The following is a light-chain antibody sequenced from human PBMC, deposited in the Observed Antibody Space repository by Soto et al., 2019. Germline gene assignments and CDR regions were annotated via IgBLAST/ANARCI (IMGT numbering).Light chain of an antibody. CDR3: QQFHSYPRT. CDR2: AAS. CDR1: QGISNY. J-gene: IGKJ1*01. Sequence: DIQFTQSPSFLSASVGDSVTITCRASQGISNYLAWYQQKPAKAPELLIFAASTLQSGVPSRFSGSGSGTEFSLTIRSLQPEDFATYWCQQFHSYPRTFGQGTKVDIK. V-gene: IGKV1-9*01.